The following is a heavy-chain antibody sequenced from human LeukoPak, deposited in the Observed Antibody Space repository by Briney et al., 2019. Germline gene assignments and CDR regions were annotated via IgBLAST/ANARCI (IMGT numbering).Heavy chain of an antibody. J-gene: IGHJ3*02. CDR3: ARAQYYYDSSGYYRGDALDI. Sequence: ASVKVSCKASGYTFTSYHLHWVRQAPGQRLEWMGWINAGNGNTKYSQEFQGRVSITRDTSATTTYMELSSLRSEDMAVYYCARAQYYYDSSGYYRGDALDIWGQGTRVTVSS. CDR2: INAGNGNT. V-gene: IGHV1-3*03. CDR1: GYTFTSYH. D-gene: IGHD3-22*01.